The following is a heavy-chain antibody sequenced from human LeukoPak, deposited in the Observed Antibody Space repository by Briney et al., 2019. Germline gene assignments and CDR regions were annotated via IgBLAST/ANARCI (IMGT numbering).Heavy chain of an antibody. CDR2: INPNSGGT. Sequence: GASVKVSCKASGYTFTGYYMHWVRQAPGQGLEWMGWINPNSGGTNYAQKFRGRVTMTRDTSISTAYMELSRLRSDDTAVYYCARDLGIGYCSSTSCDEYFQHWGQGTLVTVSS. D-gene: IGHD2-2*01. CDR1: GYTFTGYY. J-gene: IGHJ1*01. V-gene: IGHV1-2*02. CDR3: ARDLGIGYCSSTSCDEYFQH.